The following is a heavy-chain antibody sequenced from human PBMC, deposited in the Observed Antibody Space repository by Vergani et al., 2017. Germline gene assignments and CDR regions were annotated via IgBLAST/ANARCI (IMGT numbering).Heavy chain of an antibody. D-gene: IGHD1-26*01. J-gene: IGHJ4*02. CDR3: ARAKRGRLSVGATDS. Sequence: QEQLVQSGSELKKPGASVKASCKASGYSFNNDVINWVRQAPGQGIEWMGWINPTTGNPTYARAFTGRFVFSLDTSISTAYLQIGSLKAEDTAVYCCARAKRGRLSVGATDSWGKGTLLTVSA. V-gene: IGHV7-4-1*01. CDR2: INPTTGNP. CDR1: GYSFNNDV.